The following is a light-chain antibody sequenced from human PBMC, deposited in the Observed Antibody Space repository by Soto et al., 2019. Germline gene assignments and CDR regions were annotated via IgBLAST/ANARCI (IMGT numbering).Light chain of an antibody. V-gene: IGLV2-14*01. CDR3: SSYGSSGTLL. CDR1: GSDVGGYNY. Sequence: QSALTQPASVSGSPGQSVTISCTGAGSDVGGYNYVSWFQQHPGKAPKLMIYEVTNRPSGVSNRFTGSKSGNTASLTISGLQAEYEADYYCSSYGSSGTLLFGGGTKLTVL. J-gene: IGLJ2*01. CDR2: EVT.